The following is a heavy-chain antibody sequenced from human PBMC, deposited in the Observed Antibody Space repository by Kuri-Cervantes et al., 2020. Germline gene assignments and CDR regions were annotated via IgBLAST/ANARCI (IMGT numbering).Heavy chain of an antibody. CDR3: AAQVVNGPVDY. Sequence: SETLSLTCTVSGGSISSSSYYWGWIRQPPGKGLEWIGRIFTGGEIIYNPSLRSRVTLSADTSQNQVSLHLTSATAADTAVYYCAAQVVNGPVDYWGLGTLVTVSS. CDR1: GGSISSSSYY. D-gene: IGHD2-8*01. CDR2: IFTGGEI. V-gene: IGHV4-39*07. J-gene: IGHJ4*02.